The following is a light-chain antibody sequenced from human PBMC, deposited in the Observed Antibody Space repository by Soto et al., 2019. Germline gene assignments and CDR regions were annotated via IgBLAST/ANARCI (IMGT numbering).Light chain of an antibody. V-gene: IGLV2-14*01. CDR3: SSYTAGGTI. Sequence: QSALTQPASGSGSPGQSITISCTGTSGDVGGYYYVSWYQQLPGKAPKLMISEVSHRPSGVSNRFSGSKSGNTASLTISGLQAEDEADYYCSSYTAGGTIFGTGTKVTVL. J-gene: IGLJ1*01. CDR1: SGDVGGYYY. CDR2: EVS.